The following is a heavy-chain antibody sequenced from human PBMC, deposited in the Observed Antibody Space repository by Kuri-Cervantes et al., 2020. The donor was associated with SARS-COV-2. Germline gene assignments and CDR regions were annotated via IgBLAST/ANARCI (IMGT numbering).Heavy chain of an antibody. CDR1: GGSFSGYY. CDR3: ARGCNRITIFGVVNIPAAENWFDP. D-gene: IGHD3-3*01. CDR2: ISHRGST. Sequence: SQTLSLTCAVYGGSFSGYYWSWIRQSPGKGLEWIGEISHRGSTNYNSSLKSRVTISIDTSKNQFSLRLSSVTAADTAVYFCARGCNRITIFGVVNIPAAENWFDPWGQGTLVTVSS. J-gene: IGHJ5*02. V-gene: IGHV4-34*01.